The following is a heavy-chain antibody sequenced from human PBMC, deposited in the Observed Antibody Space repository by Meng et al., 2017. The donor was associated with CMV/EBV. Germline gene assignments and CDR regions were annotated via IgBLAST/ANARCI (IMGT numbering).Heavy chain of an antibody. CDR2: ISYDGSNK. V-gene: IGHV3-30*04. J-gene: IGHJ4*02. CDR1: GFTFSSYA. Sequence: GESLKISCAASGFTFSSYAMHWVRQAPGKGLERVAVISYDGSNKYYADSVKGRFTISRDNSKNTLYLQMNSLRAEDTAVYYCARDRNTYKGGYSSSWGGYWGQGTLVTVSS. D-gene: IGHD6-13*01. CDR3: ARDRNTYKGGYSSSWGGY.